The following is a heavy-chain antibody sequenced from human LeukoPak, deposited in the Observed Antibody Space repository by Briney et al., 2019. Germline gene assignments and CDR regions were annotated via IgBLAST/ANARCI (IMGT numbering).Heavy chain of an antibody. Sequence: GGSLRLSCAASGFTFSSYAMSWVRQAPGKGLEWVSSIFGSGIDTQYADSVKGRFTISRDNAKNSLYLQMNSLRAEDTAVYYCAGGPAIGKYWGQGTLVTVSS. CDR2: IFGSGIDT. CDR3: AGGPAIGKY. D-gene: IGHD6-13*01. J-gene: IGHJ4*02. CDR1: GFTFSSYA. V-gene: IGHV3-21*01.